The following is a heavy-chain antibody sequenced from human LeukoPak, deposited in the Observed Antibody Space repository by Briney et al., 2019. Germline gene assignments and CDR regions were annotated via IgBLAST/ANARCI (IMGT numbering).Heavy chain of an antibody. CDR3: ARLGYCSGGTCYSVPFDY. D-gene: IGHD2-15*01. CDR2: INHSGNT. Sequence: SETLSLTCAVYGGSFSGYYWSWIRQPPGKGLEWIGEINHSGNTNYNPSLKSRVTTSVDTSKNQFSLKLSSATVADTAVYYCARLGYCSGGTCYSVPFDYWGQGTLVTVSS. V-gene: IGHV4-34*01. J-gene: IGHJ4*02. CDR1: GGSFSGYY.